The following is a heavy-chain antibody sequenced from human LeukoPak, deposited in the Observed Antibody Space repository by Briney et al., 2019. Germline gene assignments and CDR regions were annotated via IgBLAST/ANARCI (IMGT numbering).Heavy chain of an antibody. CDR2: ISAYNGNT. D-gene: IGHD6-6*01. V-gene: IGHV1-18*01. Sequence: GASVKVSCKASGYTFTSYGISWVRQAPGQGLEWMGWISAYNGNTNFAQKLQGRITMTTDTSTNTAYMELRSLRSDDTAVYYCARARQASSSSQLNRIDYWGQGTLVTVSS. J-gene: IGHJ4*02. CDR3: ARARQASSSSQLNRIDY. CDR1: GYTFTSYG.